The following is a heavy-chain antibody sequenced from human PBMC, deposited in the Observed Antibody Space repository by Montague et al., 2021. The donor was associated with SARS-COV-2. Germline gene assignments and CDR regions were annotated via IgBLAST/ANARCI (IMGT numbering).Heavy chain of an antibody. Sequence: SETLSLTCAVSGGSISSSNWWSWVRQPPGEGLECIGEIYHSGNTNYNPSLKSRVTISVDKSKNRFSLKLGSVTAAATAVYYCERKAINPNWFDPWGQGTLVTVSS. V-gene: IGHV4-4*02. CDR2: IYHSGNT. CDR3: ERKAINPNWFDP. J-gene: IGHJ5*02. CDR1: GGSISSSNW.